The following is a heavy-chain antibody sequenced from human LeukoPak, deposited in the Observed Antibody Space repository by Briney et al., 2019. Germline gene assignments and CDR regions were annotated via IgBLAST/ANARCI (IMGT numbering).Heavy chain of an antibody. Sequence: GGSLRLSCAASGFTVSSYYMSWVRQAPGQGLEWVSILYGGGSTSYADSVKGRFTISRDNSKNTLYLQMNSLRAEDTAVYYCARARSWPEHAFDIWGQGTLVTVSS. CDR3: ARARSWPEHAFDI. J-gene: IGHJ3*02. CDR1: GFTVSSYY. V-gene: IGHV3-53*01. CDR2: LYGGGST.